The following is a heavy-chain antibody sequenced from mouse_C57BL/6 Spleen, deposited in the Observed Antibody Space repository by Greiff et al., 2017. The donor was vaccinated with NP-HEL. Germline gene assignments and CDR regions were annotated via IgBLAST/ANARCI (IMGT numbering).Heavy chain of an antibody. V-gene: IGHV1-69*01. J-gene: IGHJ4*01. Sequence: QVQLQQPGAELVMPGASVKLSCKASGYTFTSYWMHWVKQRPGQGLAWIGEIDPSDSYTNYNQKFKGTSTLTVDKSSSTTYMQLSSLTSEDSAVYYCARSGSSYVGYAMDYWGQGTSVTVAS. D-gene: IGHD1-1*01. CDR1: GYTFTSYW. CDR3: ARSGSSYVGYAMDY. CDR2: IDPSDSYT.